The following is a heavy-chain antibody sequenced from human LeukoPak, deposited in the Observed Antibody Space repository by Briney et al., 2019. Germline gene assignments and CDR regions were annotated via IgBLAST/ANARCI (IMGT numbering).Heavy chain of an antibody. J-gene: IGHJ3*02. CDR2: IKQDGSEK. CDR3: ARAYYYDSSGYYLGTDAFDI. Sequence: GSLRLSCAASGFTFSSYWMSWVRQAPGKGLEWVANIKQDGSEKYYVDSVKGRFTISRDNAKNSLYLQMNSLRAEDTAVYYCARAYYYDSSGYYLGTDAFDIWGQGTVVTVSS. V-gene: IGHV3-7*01. D-gene: IGHD3-22*01. CDR1: GFTFSSYW.